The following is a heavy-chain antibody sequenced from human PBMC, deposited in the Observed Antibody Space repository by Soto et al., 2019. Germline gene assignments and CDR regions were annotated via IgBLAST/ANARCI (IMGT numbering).Heavy chain of an antibody. CDR3: ASPGSGFGDDGRYFFDS. CDR2: VYYSGSA. Sequence: QLQLQESGPGLVKPSETLSLTCTFSGGSITSSYSYWAWIRQPPGKGLEWVGSVYYSGSADPNPSLKSRVTISLDLSKNLSSLKLSSVTAADTAVYYCASPGSGFGDDGRYFFDSWGQGILVTVSS. D-gene: IGHD3-10*01. CDR1: GGSITSSYSY. J-gene: IGHJ4*02. V-gene: IGHV4-39*01.